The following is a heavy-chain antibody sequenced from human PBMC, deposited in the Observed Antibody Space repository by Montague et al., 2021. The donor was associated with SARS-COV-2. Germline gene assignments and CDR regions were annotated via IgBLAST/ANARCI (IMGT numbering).Heavy chain of an antibody. CDR2: IYYGGAA. J-gene: IGHJ3*02. Sequence: SETLSLTCTVSGGSITSYYWSWLRRSPGKGLEWIAYIYYGGAANYNPSLGSRVTISTDTSKNQLSLKVNSVTAADTAVYYCVRDHPYGGPRGAYDIWGQGTVVTVSS. CDR3: VRDHPYGGPRGAYDI. V-gene: IGHV4-59*01. CDR1: GGSITSYY. D-gene: IGHD4-23*01.